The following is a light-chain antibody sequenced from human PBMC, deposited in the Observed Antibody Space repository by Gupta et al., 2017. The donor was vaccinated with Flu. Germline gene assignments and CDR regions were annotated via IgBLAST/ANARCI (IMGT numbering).Light chain of an antibody. J-gene: IGLJ1*01. CDR2: EVS. Sequence: SITISCTGSSGDIGDYKYVCWYQQVPGKAHNLIFYEVSWRPARVASRFSGSKSGNTASLTISGRQADDEADYYCSSYTTSNTLVFGAGTKVTVL. V-gene: IGLV2-14*03. CDR3: SSYTTSNTLV. CDR1: SGDIGDYKY.